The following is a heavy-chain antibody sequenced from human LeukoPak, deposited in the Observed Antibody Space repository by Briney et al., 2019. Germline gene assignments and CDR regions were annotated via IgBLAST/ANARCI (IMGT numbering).Heavy chain of an antibody. Sequence: SETLSLTCTVSGGSISSGDYYWSWIRQPPGTGLEWIGYIYYSGSTYYNPSLKSRVTISVDTSKNQFCLKLSSVTAADTAVYYCARTHDSSGYYPDYWGQGTLVTVSS. J-gene: IGHJ4*02. CDR1: GGSISSGDYY. V-gene: IGHV4-30-4*01. CDR3: ARTHDSSGYYPDY. D-gene: IGHD3-22*01. CDR2: IYYSGST.